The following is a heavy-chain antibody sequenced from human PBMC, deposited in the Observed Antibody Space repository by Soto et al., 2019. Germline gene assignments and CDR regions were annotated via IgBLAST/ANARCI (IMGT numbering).Heavy chain of an antibody. J-gene: IGHJ4*02. Sequence: GGSLRLSCAASGFTFSSYAMHWVRQAPGKGLEWVAVISYDGSNKYYADSVKGRFTISRDNSKNTLYLQMNSLRAEDTAVYYCARAASIAARLGPFDYWGQGTLVTVSS. D-gene: IGHD6-6*01. V-gene: IGHV3-30-3*01. CDR3: ARAASIAARLGPFDY. CDR2: ISYDGSNK. CDR1: GFTFSSYA.